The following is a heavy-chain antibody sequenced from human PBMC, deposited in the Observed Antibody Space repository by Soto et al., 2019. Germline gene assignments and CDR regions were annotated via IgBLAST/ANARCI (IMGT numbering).Heavy chain of an antibody. J-gene: IGHJ6*02. Sequence: QVQLVESGGGVVQPGRSLRLSCAASGFTFSSYGMHWVRQAPGKGLEWVTVISYDGSNKYYADSGKGRFTISRDNSNNPLYLQMNSLRSEDTAVYYCAKGGPELAYYYYGMDVWGQGTTVTVSS. D-gene: IGHD6-6*01. CDR2: ISYDGSNK. CDR1: GFTFSSYG. CDR3: AKGGPELAYYYYGMDV. V-gene: IGHV3-30*18.